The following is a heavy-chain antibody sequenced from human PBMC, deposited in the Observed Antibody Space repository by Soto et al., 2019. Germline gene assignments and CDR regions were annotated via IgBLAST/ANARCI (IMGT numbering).Heavy chain of an antibody. CDR3: ARTLTIFGVVIEVRWFDP. V-gene: IGHV4-61*01. CDR2: IYYSGST. CDR1: GGSVSSGSYY. Sequence: SETLSLTCTVSGGSVSSGSYYWSWIRQPPGKGLEWIGYIYYSGSTNYNPSLKSRVTISVDTSKNQFSLKLSSVTAADTAVYYCARTLTIFGVVIEVRWFDPWGQGTLVTV. D-gene: IGHD3-3*01. J-gene: IGHJ5*02.